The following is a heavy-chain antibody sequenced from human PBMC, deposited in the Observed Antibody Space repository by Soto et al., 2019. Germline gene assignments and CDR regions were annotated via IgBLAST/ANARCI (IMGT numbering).Heavy chain of an antibody. Sequence: GGSLRLSCAASGFTFSSYWMHWVRQAPGKGLVWVSRINSDGSSTSYADSVKGRFTISRDNAKTTLYLQMNSLRAEDTAVYYCARARGGGPDAFDIWGQGTMVTVSS. CDR1: GFTFSSYW. V-gene: IGHV3-74*01. J-gene: IGHJ3*02. CDR2: INSDGSST. CDR3: ARARGGGPDAFDI. D-gene: IGHD2-15*01.